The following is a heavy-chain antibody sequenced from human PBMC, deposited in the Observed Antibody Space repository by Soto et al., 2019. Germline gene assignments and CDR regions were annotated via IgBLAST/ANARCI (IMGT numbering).Heavy chain of an antibody. V-gene: IGHV4-59*01. CDR1: GGSISSYY. CDR3: ARDSFTIVRGVSYGMDV. Sequence: PSETLSLTCTVSGGSISSYYWSWIWQPPGPGLEGIGYIYYSGSTNYNPSHKNRVTISVDTSKIQFSLKLSSVPAADTAVYYCARDSFTIVRGVSYGMDVWGQGTTVTVSS. CDR2: IYYSGST. J-gene: IGHJ6*02. D-gene: IGHD3-10*01.